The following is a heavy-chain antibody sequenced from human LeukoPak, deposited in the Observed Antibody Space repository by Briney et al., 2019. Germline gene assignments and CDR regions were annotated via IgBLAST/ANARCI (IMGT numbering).Heavy chain of an antibody. CDR2: SRTSGTTP. D-gene: IGHD3-16*01. Sequence: ASVKVSCKASGYIFTMYHMHWVRQAPGRGLEWMGISRTSGTTPNAQKFRGRVTMTRDTSTSTVYMELSSLTSEDTAVYYCAKEGVGFWGLFDPWGQGTLVTVSS. CDR3: AKEGVGFWGLFDP. J-gene: IGHJ5*02. CDR1: GYIFTMYH. V-gene: IGHV1-46*01.